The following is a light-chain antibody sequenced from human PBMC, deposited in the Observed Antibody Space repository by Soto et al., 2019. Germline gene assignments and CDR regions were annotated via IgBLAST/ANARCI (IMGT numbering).Light chain of an antibody. CDR3: SSFSSITREV. CDR1: SSDVGGYSY. Sequence: QSPLTQPASVSGSPGQSITISCTGTSSDVGGYSYVSWYQQHPGKTPKLMIYEVSNRPSGVSHRFSGSKSGNTASLTISGLQTEDEADYYCSSFSSITREVFGGGTKLTVL. V-gene: IGLV2-14*01. CDR2: EVS. J-gene: IGLJ2*01.